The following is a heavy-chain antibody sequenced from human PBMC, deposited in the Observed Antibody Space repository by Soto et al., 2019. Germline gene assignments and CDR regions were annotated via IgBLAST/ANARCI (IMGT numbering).Heavy chain of an antibody. J-gene: IGHJ4*02. CDR3: AHRILRTVFGLVTTTAIYFDF. CDR2: SYWDDDK. CDR1: GFSLTTSGVG. Sequence: QITLNESGPTVVKPAETLPLTCTFSGFSLTTSGVGVRWIRQSPGKAPEWLARSYWDDDKRYSASLKSRVTITKDTSKNQVVLTMASVDPADTATYYCAHRILRTVFGLVTTTAIYFDFWGQGTPVVVSS. D-gene: IGHD3-3*01. V-gene: IGHV2-5*02.